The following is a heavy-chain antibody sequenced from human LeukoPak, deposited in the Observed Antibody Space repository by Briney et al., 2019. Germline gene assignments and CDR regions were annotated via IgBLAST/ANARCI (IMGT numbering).Heavy chain of an antibody. CDR3: ALSNVAFDSAGYFDY. J-gene: IGHJ4*02. Sequence: GESLKISCKGSGYTFTNYWVGWVRQMPGKGLEWMGTIYPNNSDSRYNPSFRGQVTISVDRSITTAYLLWKSLKASDTAIYYCALSNVAFDSAGYFDYWGQGTLVTVST. D-gene: IGHD3-22*01. V-gene: IGHV5-51*01. CDR2: IYPNNSDS. CDR1: GYTFTNYW.